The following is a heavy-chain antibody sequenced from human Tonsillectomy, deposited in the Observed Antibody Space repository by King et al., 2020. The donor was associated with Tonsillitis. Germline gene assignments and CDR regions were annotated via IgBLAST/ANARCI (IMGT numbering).Heavy chain of an antibody. D-gene: IGHD2-8*01. CDR1: DFTVSYNF. J-gene: IGHJ3*02. CDR2: IYGAGST. V-gene: IGHV3-53*01. Sequence: VQLVESGGGLIQPGGSLRLSCAASDFTVSYNFMSWVRQAPGKGLEWVSLIYGAGSTSYADSVKGRFTISGDNAKNTVYLQMNSLRVDDTAVYYCARDNGAGHHAFDIWGRGTLVTVSS. CDR3: ARDNGAGHHAFDI.